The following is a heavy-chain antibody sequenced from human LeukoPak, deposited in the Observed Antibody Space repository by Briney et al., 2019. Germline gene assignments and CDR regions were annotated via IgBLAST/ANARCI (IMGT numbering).Heavy chain of an antibody. CDR3: ARESWIERISSTSTTIINWFDP. V-gene: IGHV1-69*01. D-gene: IGHD2-2*01. J-gene: IGHJ5*02. CDR2: IIPIFGTA. CDR1: GGTFSSYA. Sequence: SAKVSCKASGGTFSSYAISWVRQAPGQGLEWMGGIIPIFGTANYAQKFQGRVTITADESTSTAYMELSSLRSEDTAVYYCARESWIERISSTSTTIINWFDPWGQGTLVTVSS.